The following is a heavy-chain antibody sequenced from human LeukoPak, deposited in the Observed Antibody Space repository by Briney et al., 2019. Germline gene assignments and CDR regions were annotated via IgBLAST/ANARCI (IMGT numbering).Heavy chain of an antibody. V-gene: IGHV3-23*01. CDR2: ISGSGGST. CDR3: ARATDYGDYVVRAFDI. Sequence: PGGTLRLSCAASGFTFSGYGMSWVRQAPGKGLKWVSAISGSGGSTYYADSVKGRFTISRDNSKNTLYLQMNSLRAEDTAVYYCARATDYGDYVVRAFDIWGQGTMVTVSS. CDR1: GFTFSGYG. J-gene: IGHJ3*02. D-gene: IGHD4-17*01.